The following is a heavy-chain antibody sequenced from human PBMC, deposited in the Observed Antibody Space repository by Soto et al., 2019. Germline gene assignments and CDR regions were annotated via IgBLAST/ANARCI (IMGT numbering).Heavy chain of an antibody. CDR2: ISAYNGNT. D-gene: IGHD6-6*01. CDR1: GYTFTSYC. J-gene: IGHJ4*02. V-gene: IGHV1-18*01. Sequence: XSVKVSFKATGYTFTSYCISLVRQAPGQGLEWMGWISAYNGNTNYAQKLQGRVTMTTDTSTSTAYMELRSLRSDDTAVYYCARVREAAPDYWGQGTLVTVSS. CDR3: ARVREAAPDY.